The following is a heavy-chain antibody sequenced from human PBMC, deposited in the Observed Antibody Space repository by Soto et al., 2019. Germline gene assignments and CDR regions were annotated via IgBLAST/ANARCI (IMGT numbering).Heavy chain of an antibody. CDR1: GFVFKDFA. CDR3: TKGDSSGYFDPSAGYSTPDH. V-gene: IGHV3-23*01. D-gene: IGHD2-15*01. CDR2: ITTSDDIT. J-gene: IGHJ5*02. Sequence: EVQLFESGGGLVEPGESLRLSCAASGFVFKDFAMSWVRQAPGKGLEWVSTITTSDDITYSADSVRGRFTISRDNSANTLLLQRSSLRGDDTATYYCTKGDSSGYFDPSAGYSTPDHWGQGTLVTVSS.